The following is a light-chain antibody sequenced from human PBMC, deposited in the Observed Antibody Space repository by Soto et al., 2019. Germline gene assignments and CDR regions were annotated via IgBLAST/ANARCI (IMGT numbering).Light chain of an antibody. CDR3: QQYGSSPWT. CDR2: GAS. CDR1: QSVSSSY. Sequence: EIVFTHSPRTSSSSPHKGSTPSGTASQSVSSSYLAWYQQKPGQAPRLLIYGASSRATGIPDRFSGSGSGTDVTLTISRLEPEDFAVYYCQQYGSSPWTFGQGTKVDIK. V-gene: IGKV3-20*01. J-gene: IGKJ1*01.